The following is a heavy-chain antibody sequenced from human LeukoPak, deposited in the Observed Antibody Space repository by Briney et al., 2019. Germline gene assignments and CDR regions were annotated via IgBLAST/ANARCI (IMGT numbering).Heavy chain of an antibody. CDR2: IYYSGST. Sequence: SETLSLTCTVSGGSISSSSYYWGWIRQPPGKGLEWIGSIYYSGSTYYNPSLKSRVTISVDTSKNQFSLKLSSVTAADTAVYYCASPFIAVAGTRGDYWGQGTLVTVSS. CDR3: ASPFIAVAGTRGDY. J-gene: IGHJ4*02. CDR1: GGSISSSSYY. D-gene: IGHD6-19*01. V-gene: IGHV4-39*01.